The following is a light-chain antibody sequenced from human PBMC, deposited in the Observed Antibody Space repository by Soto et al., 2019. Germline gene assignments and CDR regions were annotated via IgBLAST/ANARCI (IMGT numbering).Light chain of an antibody. J-gene: IGKJ1*01. CDR3: HHYNNWPRT. V-gene: IGKV3-15*01. CDR2: GAS. CDR1: QRVYSN. Sequence: EILMTQSPDTLSVSPGESATLSCRASQRVYSNLAWYQQRPGQAPRLLIYGASTRATGVPARFSGRGSGTEFTLTISSLQSEDFAVYYCHHYNNWPRTFGQGTK.